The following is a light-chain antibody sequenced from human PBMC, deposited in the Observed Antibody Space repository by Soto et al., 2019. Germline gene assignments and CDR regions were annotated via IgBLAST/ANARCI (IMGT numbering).Light chain of an antibody. V-gene: IGLV2-14*01. J-gene: IGLJ1*01. CDR2: EVS. CDR3: CSYTSSSTLYV. CDR1: SSDVGGYNY. Sequence: QSALTQPASVSGSPGQSITISCTGTSSDVGGYNYVSWYQQHPGKAPKLMIYEVSNRPSGVSNRFSGSKSGNTASLTISGLQHEDEADYYCCSYTSSSTLYVFGTGTKVTVL.